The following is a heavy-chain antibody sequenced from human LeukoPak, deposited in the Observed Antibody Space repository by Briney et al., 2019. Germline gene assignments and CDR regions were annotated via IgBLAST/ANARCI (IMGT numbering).Heavy chain of an antibody. CDR1: GFTFSSYG. CDR2: IRYDGSNK. V-gene: IGHV3-30*02. J-gene: IGHJ3*02. D-gene: IGHD6-19*01. Sequence: GGSLRLSCAASGFTFSSYGMHWVRQAPGKGLEWVAFIRYDGSNKYYADSVKGRFTISRDNSKNTLYLQMNSLRAEDTAVYYCAREGIAVAADAFDIWGQGTMVTVSS. CDR3: AREGIAVAADAFDI.